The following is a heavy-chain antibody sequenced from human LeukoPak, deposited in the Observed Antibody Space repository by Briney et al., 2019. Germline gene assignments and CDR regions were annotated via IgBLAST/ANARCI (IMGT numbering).Heavy chain of an antibody. CDR2: ISYDGSNK. V-gene: IGHV3-30*04. J-gene: IGHJ4*02. CDR1: GFTFSSYA. Sequence: GGSLRLSCAASGFTFSSYAMHWVRQAPGKGLEWVAVISYDGSNKYYADSVKGRFTISRDNAKNTLYLQMNSLRAEDTAVYYCAREFICSGGSRYPDYWGQGTLVTVSS. D-gene: IGHD2-15*01. CDR3: AREFICSGGSRYPDY.